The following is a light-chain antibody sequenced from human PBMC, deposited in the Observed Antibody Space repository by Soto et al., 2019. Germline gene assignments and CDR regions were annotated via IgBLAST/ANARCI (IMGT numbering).Light chain of an antibody. CDR2: EVS. Sequence: QSVLTQPASVSGSPGQSITISCTGASSDVGGYNYVSWYQQHPGKAPKLMIYEVSNRPSGVSSRFTGSKSGNTASLTISGLQSEDEADYYCSSYTDSRTYVFGTGTKVTLL. CDR1: SSDVGGYNY. CDR3: SSYTDSRTYV. J-gene: IGLJ1*01. V-gene: IGLV2-14*01.